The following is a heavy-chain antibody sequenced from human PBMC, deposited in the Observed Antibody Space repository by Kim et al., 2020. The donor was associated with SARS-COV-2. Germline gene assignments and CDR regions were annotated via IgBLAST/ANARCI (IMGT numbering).Heavy chain of an antibody. Sequence: SETLSLTCAVYGGSFSGYYWSWIRQPPGKGLEWIGEINHSGSTNYNPSLKSRVTISVDTSKNQFSLKLSSVTAADTAVYYCARGTLGGSCYSGWGQGTLVTVSS. D-gene: IGHD2-15*01. CDR2: INHSGST. CDR3: ARGTLGGSCYSG. CDR1: GGSFSGYY. V-gene: IGHV4-34*01. J-gene: IGHJ4*02.